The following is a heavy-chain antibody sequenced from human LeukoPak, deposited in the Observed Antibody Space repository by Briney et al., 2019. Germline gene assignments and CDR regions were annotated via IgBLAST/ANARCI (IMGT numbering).Heavy chain of an antibody. CDR3: AKGYNSGWFES. CDR1: GGSVSRGGYY. Sequence: PSETLSLTCTVSGGSVSRGGYYWNWIRQHPGKGLEWVSGISDSGGGTYYADSVKGRFTISRDNSKNTVHLQMNSLRAEDTALYYGAKGYNSGWFESWGQGALVTVSS. V-gene: IGHV3-23*01. D-gene: IGHD6-19*01. CDR2: ISDSGGGT. J-gene: IGHJ5*01.